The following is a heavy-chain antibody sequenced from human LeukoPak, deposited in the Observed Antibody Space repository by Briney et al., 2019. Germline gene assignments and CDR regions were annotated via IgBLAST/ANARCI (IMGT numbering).Heavy chain of an antibody. CDR1: GYTFTGYY. CDR3: ARDAQHCTNGVCYRGEFDY. CDR2: INPNSGGT. V-gene: IGHV1-2*02. D-gene: IGHD2-8*01. J-gene: IGHJ4*02. Sequence: GASVKVSCKASGYTFTGYYMHWVRQALGQGLEWMGWINPNSGGTNYAQKFQGRVTMTRDTSISTAYMELSRLRSDDTAVYYCARDAQHCTNGVCYRGEFDYWGQGTLVTVSS.